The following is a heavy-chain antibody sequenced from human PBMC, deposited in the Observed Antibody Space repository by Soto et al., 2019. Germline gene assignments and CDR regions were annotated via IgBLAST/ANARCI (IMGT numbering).Heavy chain of an antibody. J-gene: IGHJ6*02. V-gene: IGHV3-21*06. CDR2: ISSSGTYI. CDR3: ARDRPSRDSFYYGLDV. CDR1: GITFSGYN. D-gene: IGHD6-13*01. Sequence: QLVESGGGLVKPGGSLRLSCAASGITFSGYNMNWVRQAPGKGLEWVSYISSSGTYIHHADSVKGRFTIYRDNVKNSLYLQIASLRAEDTAVYYCARDRPSRDSFYYGLDVWGQGTTVTVS.